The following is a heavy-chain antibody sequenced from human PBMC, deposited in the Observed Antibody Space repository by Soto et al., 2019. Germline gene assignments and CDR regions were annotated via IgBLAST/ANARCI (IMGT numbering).Heavy chain of an antibody. CDR1: GYTFTSYG. Sequence: ASVKVCCKASGYTFTSYGIRWVRQAPGQGLEWMGWISAYNGNTNYAQKLQGRVTMTTDTSTSTAYMELTSVTAADTAVYYCAREDWGGSGFREKAGGLDPWGQGTLVTVSS. J-gene: IGHJ5*02. CDR3: AREDWGGSGFREKAGGLDP. V-gene: IGHV1-18*01. CDR2: ISAYNGNT. D-gene: IGHD2-8*02.